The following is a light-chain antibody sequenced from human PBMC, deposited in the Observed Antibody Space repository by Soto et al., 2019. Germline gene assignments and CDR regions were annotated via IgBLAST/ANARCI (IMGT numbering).Light chain of an antibody. Sequence: QSVLTQPASVSGSPGQSITISCTGTSSDVGGYNFVSWYQQHPDKAPKLMIYDVTNRPSGVSNRFSGSKSGNTASLTISRLQAEDEADYYCSSYTSISTYVFGTG. J-gene: IGLJ1*01. V-gene: IGLV2-14*01. CDR2: DVT. CDR1: SSDVGGYNF. CDR3: SSYTSISTYV.